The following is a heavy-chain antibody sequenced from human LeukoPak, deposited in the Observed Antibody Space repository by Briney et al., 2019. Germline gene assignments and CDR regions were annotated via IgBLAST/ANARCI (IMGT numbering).Heavy chain of an antibody. CDR1: GGSISSYY. V-gene: IGHV4-59*01. Sequence: SETLSLTCTVSGGSISSYYWSWIRQPPGKGLEWIGYIYYSGSTNSNPSLKSRVTISVDTSKNQFSLKLSSVSAADTAVYYCARGYFWSGYYTRYYFDYWGQGTLVTVSS. J-gene: IGHJ4*02. CDR3: ARGYFWSGYYTRYYFDY. CDR2: IYYSGST. D-gene: IGHD3-3*01.